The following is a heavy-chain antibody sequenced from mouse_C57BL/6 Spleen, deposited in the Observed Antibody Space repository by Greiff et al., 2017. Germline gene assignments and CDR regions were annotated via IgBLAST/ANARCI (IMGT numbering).Heavy chain of an antibody. Sequence: VKLMESGAELVRPGASVKLSCKASGYTFTDYYINWVKQRPGQGLEWIARIYPGSGNTYYNEKFKGKATLTAEKSSSTAYMQLSSLTSEDSAVYFCAIDSSGPAYWGQGTLVTVSA. D-gene: IGHD3-2*02. J-gene: IGHJ3*01. CDR1: GYTFTDYY. CDR2: IYPGSGNT. V-gene: IGHV1-76*01. CDR3: AIDSSGPAY.